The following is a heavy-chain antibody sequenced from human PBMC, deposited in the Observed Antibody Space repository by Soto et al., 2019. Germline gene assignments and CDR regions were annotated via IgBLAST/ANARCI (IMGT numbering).Heavy chain of an antibody. CDR2: ISGSGSDR. CDR1: GFTFSTYA. D-gene: IGHD3-10*01. V-gene: IGHV3-23*01. Sequence: EVQVLESGGGLVQPGGSLRLSCVASGFTFSTYAMNWVRQAPGKGLEWVSGISGSGSDRYYADSVRGRFTISRDKSNNTLNLQLDSLRAEDTAIYYCTKTPRSYYYYIDVWGKGTTVTVSS. J-gene: IGHJ6*03. CDR3: TKTPRSYYYYIDV.